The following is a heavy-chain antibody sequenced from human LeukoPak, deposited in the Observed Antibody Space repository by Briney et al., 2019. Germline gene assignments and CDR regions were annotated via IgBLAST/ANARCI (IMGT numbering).Heavy chain of an antibody. CDR1: GFTFSSYS. D-gene: IGHD5-12*01. V-gene: IGHV3-21*01. CDR2: ISSSSSYI. J-gene: IGHJ6*03. Sequence: GGSLRLSCAASGFTFSSYSMNWVRQAPGKGLEWVSSISSSSSYIYYADSVTGRFTLSRDNAKNSLYLQMNSLRAEDTAVYYCARYLATSYYYYYYMDVWGKGTTVTVSS. CDR3: ARYLATSYYYYYYMDV.